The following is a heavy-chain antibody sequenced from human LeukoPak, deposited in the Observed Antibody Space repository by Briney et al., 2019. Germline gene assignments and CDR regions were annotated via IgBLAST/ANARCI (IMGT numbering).Heavy chain of an antibody. CDR1: GFTFSSYE. CDR3: AKDVVGATPLYYFDY. D-gene: IGHD1-26*01. Sequence: GGSLRLSCAASGFTFSSYEMSWVRQAPGKGLEWVSAISGSGGSTYYADSVKGRFTISRDNSKNTLYLQMNSLRAEDTAVYYCAKDVVGATPLYYFDYWGQGTLVTVSS. CDR2: ISGSGGST. J-gene: IGHJ4*02. V-gene: IGHV3-23*01.